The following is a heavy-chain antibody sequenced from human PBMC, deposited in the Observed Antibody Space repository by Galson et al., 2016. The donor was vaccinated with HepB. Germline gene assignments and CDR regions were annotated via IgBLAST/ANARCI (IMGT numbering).Heavy chain of an antibody. D-gene: IGHD2-21*01. CDR1: GYTFSNYG. CDR2: ISGYSGIT. CDR3: ARECGGECYYFDS. J-gene: IGHJ4*02. V-gene: IGHV1-18*01. Sequence: SVKVSCKASGYTFSNYGITWVRQAPGQGLEWMGWISGYSGITKYAQKVQGRATMTTDTSTSTAYMELRSLRSDDTAVYYCARECGGECYYFDSWGQGTVVTVSS.